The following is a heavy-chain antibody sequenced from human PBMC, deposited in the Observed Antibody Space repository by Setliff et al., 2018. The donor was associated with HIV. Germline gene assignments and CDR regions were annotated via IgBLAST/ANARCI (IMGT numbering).Heavy chain of an antibody. J-gene: IGHJ4*02. Sequence: GGSLRLSCAPSGFRSSDYTMTWVRQAPGKGLECVSGISGSGDTIHYADSVKGRFTISRDNSKNTLYLQMNSLRAEDTAVYYCAKAPLTIVATGGEDCWGQGTLVTVSS. D-gene: IGHD6-13*01. V-gene: IGHV3-23*01. CDR1: GFRSSDYT. CDR3: AKAPLTIVATGGEDC. CDR2: ISGSGDTI.